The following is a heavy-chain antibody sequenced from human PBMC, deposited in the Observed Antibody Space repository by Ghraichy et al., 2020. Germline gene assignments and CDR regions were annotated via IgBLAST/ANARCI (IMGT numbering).Heavy chain of an antibody. CDR3: ARVAATARSSAFDI. CDR2: IDYYTTTTI. D-gene: IGHD2-15*01. CDR1: GFTFSSYT. V-gene: IGHV3-48*01. J-gene: IGHJ3*02. Sequence: GESLNISCAASGFTFSSYTMTWVRQAPGKGLEWVSYIDYYTTTTIYYADSVKGRFTISRDNARNSLYLQMSSLRAEDTAVYYCARVAATARSSAFDIWGQGTMVTVSS.